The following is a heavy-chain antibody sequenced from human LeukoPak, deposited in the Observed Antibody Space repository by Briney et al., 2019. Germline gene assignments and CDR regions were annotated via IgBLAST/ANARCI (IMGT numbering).Heavy chain of an antibody. Sequence: GGSLRLSCAASGFTFSSYGMHWVRQAPGKGLEWVAFIRYDGSNKYYADSVKGRFTISRDNSKNTLYLQMNSLRAEDTAVYYCAKDNAYSFGELLVGDAFDIWGQGTMVTVSS. V-gene: IGHV3-30*02. J-gene: IGHJ3*02. D-gene: IGHD3-10*01. CDR1: GFTFSSYG. CDR2: IRYDGSNK. CDR3: AKDNAYSFGELLVGDAFDI.